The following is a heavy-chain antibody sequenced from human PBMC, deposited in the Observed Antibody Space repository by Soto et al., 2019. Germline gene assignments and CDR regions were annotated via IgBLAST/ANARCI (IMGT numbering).Heavy chain of an antibody. CDR3: ARVVGATADY. CDR2: IDWDDDK. V-gene: IGHV2-70*01. J-gene: IGHJ4*02. D-gene: IGHD1-26*01. Sequence: ESGPTLGEPTQTLTLTCTFSGFSLTTSGMCVTWIRQPPGKALEWLALIDWDDDKYYSTSLKTRVTISKDTSKNQVVLTMTNMDPVDTATYYCARVVGATADYWGQGTQVTVSS. CDR1: GFSLTTSGMC.